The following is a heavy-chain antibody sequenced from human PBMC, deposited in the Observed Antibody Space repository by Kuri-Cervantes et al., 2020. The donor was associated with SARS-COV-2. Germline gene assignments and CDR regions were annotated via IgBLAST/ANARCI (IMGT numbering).Heavy chain of an antibody. CDR2: IRSKAYGGTT. CDR3: TRGEDDFWSGYYAGPDY. D-gene: IGHD3-3*01. CDR1: GLTFGDYA. Sequence: GESLKISCTASGLTFGDYAMSWVRQAPGKGLEWVGFIRSKAYGGTTEYAASVKGRFTISRDDSKSIAYLQMNSLKTEDTAVYYCTRGEDDFWSGYYAGPDYWGQGTLVTVSS. V-gene: IGHV3-49*04. J-gene: IGHJ4*02.